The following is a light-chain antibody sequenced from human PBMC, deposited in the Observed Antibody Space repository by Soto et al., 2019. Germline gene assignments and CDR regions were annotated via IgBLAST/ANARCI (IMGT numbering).Light chain of an antibody. V-gene: IGKV1-33*01. CDR3: QQYNSYCT. CDR1: HDIISS. CDR2: AAS. J-gene: IGKJ4*02. Sequence: DIQITHSPSSLSSSVEDRVTITCQARHDIISSLNWYQQTTGPAHKLMIYAASHLATGVPPSFSGSGSGKDFTFIISRLAPEDIAXYYCQQYNSYCTFGEGTKVDIK.